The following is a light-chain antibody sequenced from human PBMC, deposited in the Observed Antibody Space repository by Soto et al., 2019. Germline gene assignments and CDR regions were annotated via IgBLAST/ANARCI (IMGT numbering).Light chain of an antibody. CDR3: SSYAGSHTYEV. V-gene: IGLV2-11*01. CDR1: SSDVGAYNF. Sequence: QSALTQPRSVSGSPGQSVTISCTGTSSDVGAYNFVSWYQQNPGKAPKLIIYDVIKRPSGVPDRFSGSKSGNTASLTISELQTEDEADYHCSSYAGSHTYEVFGGGTKLTVL. CDR2: DVI. J-gene: IGLJ3*02.